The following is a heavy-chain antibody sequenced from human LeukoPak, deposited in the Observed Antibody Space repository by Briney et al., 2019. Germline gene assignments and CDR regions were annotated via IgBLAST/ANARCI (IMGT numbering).Heavy chain of an antibody. D-gene: IGHD3-10*01. V-gene: IGHV6-1*01. CDR1: GDSVSSNSAA. CDR2: TYYRSKWYN. CDR3: ARGHMVRGPGWNMDV. J-gene: IGHJ6*04. Sequence: SQTLSLTCAISGDSVSSNSAAWDWIRQSPSRGLEWLGRTYYRSKWYNDYAVSVKSRITINPDTSKNQFSLQLNSGTPEEAGVYYCARGHMVRGPGWNMDVWGKGTTVTVSS.